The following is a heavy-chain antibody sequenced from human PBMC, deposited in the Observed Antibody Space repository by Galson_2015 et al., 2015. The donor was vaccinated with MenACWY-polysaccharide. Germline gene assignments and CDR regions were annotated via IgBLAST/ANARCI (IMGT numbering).Heavy chain of an antibody. CDR1: EFDFGTYW. V-gene: IGHV3-74*01. CDR3: ARGHYDLWSGYRHYYFGLDV. CDR2: INSDETST. Sequence: SLRLSCAAFEFDFGTYWMHWVRQVPGKGPVWVSRINSDETSTSYADSVKGRFSISRDNAKSTLYLQMNSLRAEDTAVYYCARGHYDLWSGYRHYYFGLDVWGQGTTVTVSS. D-gene: IGHD3-3*01. J-gene: IGHJ6*01.